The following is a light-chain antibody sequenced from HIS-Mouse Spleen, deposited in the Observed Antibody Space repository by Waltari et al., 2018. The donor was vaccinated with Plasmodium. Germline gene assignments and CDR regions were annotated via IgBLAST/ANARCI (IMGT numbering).Light chain of an antibody. J-gene: IGLJ1*01. CDR1: SSDVGGYNY. CDR2: AVS. CDR3: CSYAGSYTYV. V-gene: IGLV2-11*01. Sequence: QSALTQPRSVSGSPGQSVTISCTGTSSDVGGYNYVSWYQQHPGKAPKLMIYAVSKRPSGVPYRFSGSKSGNTASLTISGLQAEDEADYYCCSYAGSYTYVFGTGTKVTVL.